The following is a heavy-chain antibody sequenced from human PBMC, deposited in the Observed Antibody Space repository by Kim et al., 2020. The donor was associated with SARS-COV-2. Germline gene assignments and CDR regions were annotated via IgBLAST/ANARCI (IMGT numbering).Heavy chain of an antibody. D-gene: IGHD5-18*01. V-gene: IGHV4-59*01. Sequence: SETLFLTCTVSGGSFSSYYWSWIRQPPGKGLEWIGYIYHTGSTLYNPSLKSRVTLSVDTSKNQFSLALSSVTAADTAIYYCATYPSTGGYFAYWGQGTLVTVSS. CDR2: IYHTGST. J-gene: IGHJ4*02. CDR3: ATYPSTGGYFAY. CDR1: GGSFSSYY.